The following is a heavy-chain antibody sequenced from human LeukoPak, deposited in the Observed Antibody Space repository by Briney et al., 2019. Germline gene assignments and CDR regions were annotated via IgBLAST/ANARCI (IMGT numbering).Heavy chain of an antibody. Sequence: GGSLRLSCAASGFTVSSNYVSWVRQAPGKGLEWVSVIYSGGSTYYADSVKGRFTISRDNSKNTLYLQMNSLRAEDTAVYYCARDTRYFDWLLTSYGMDVWGQGTTVTVSS. CDR1: GFTVSSNY. CDR2: IYSGGST. CDR3: ARDTRYFDWLLTSYGMDV. J-gene: IGHJ6*02. V-gene: IGHV3-53*01. D-gene: IGHD3-9*01.